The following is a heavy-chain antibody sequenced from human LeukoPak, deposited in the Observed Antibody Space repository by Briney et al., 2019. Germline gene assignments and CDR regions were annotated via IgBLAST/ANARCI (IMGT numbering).Heavy chain of an antibody. CDR2: ISYDGSIN. V-gene: IGHV3-30*04. Sequence: GGSLRLSCAASGFTFSSYAMHWVRQAPGKGLEWVALISYDGSINDYADSVKGRFTISRDNSKNTLFLQMNTLRDEDTAVYYCARLRYFDWLGDYWGQGTLVTVSS. J-gene: IGHJ4*02. CDR3: ARLRYFDWLGDY. D-gene: IGHD3-9*01. CDR1: GFTFSSYA.